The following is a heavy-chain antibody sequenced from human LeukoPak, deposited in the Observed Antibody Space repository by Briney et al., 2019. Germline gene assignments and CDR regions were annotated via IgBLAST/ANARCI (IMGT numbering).Heavy chain of an antibody. CDR2: IKQDLIEK. D-gene: IGHD3-10*01. V-gene: IGHV3-7*01. J-gene: IGHJ5*02. CDR3: ARDRRGEESPYNWFDP. Sequence: PVGSLRHSRAASGFTFSNYYMSWVRQAPGKGLEWVANIKQDLIEKNYVDTVKGGFTISRDNAKNSLYLQMNGLRAEDTAVYYCARDRRGEESPYNWFDPWGQGTLVTVSS. CDR1: GFTFSNYY.